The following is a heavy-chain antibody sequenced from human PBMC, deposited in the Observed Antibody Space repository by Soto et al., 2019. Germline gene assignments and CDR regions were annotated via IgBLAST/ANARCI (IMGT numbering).Heavy chain of an antibody. V-gene: IGHV3-33*01. Sequence: GGSMGISCAASGVTFSSYGMHWVRKAPGKGLEWVALIWFDGSDKYYVDSVKGRFTISRDNSKNTVHLQMNSLRVEDTAVYYCARLYCSSSSCYSVGAFDIRGQGTVVPGSS. CDR2: IWFDGSDK. CDR1: GVTFSSYG. CDR3: ARLYCSSSSCYSVGAFDI. D-gene: IGHD2-2*01. J-gene: IGHJ3*02.